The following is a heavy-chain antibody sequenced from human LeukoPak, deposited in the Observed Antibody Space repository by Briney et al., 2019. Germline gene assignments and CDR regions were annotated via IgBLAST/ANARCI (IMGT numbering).Heavy chain of an antibody. V-gene: IGHV3-33*01. CDR2: IWYDGSNK. CDR3: ARDSEWELLLPPDAFDI. Sequence: PGGSLRLSCAASGFTFSSYGMHWVRQAPGKGLEWVAVIWYDGSNKYYADSVKGRFTISRDNSKNTLYLQMNSLRAEDTAVYYCARDSEWELLLPPDAFDIWGQGTMVTVSS. CDR1: GFTFSSYG. J-gene: IGHJ3*02. D-gene: IGHD1-26*01.